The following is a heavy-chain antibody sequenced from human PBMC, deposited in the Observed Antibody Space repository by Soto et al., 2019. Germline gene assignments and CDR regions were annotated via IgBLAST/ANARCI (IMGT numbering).Heavy chain of an antibody. CDR3: ASMAGAYYYDSSGYYDPLDY. CDR2: INSDGSST. V-gene: IGHV3-74*01. J-gene: IGHJ4*02. Sequence: GGSLRLSCAASGSTFSSYWMHWVRQAPGKGLVWVSRINSDGSSTSYADSVKGRFTISRDNAKNTLYLQMNSLRAEDTAVYYCASMAGAYYYDSSGYYDPLDYWGQGTLVTAPQ. D-gene: IGHD3-22*01. CDR1: GSTFSSYW.